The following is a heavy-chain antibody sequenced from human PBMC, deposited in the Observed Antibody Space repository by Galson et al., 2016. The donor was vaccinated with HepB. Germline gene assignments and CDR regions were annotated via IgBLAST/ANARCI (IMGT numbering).Heavy chain of an antibody. CDR1: GFIFSSYG. Sequence: SLRLSCAASGFIFSSYGMHWVRQVPGKGLEWVAVVSYDGSDKYFAHSVKGRFTISRDNSKNTLYLQMNSLRAEDTAVYYCAKDMAYCGGDCYPLLEDAFIFWVQGTMVTVSS. D-gene: IGHD2-21*01. V-gene: IGHV3-30*18. CDR3: AKDMAYCGGDCYPLLEDAFIF. J-gene: IGHJ3*01. CDR2: VSYDGSDK.